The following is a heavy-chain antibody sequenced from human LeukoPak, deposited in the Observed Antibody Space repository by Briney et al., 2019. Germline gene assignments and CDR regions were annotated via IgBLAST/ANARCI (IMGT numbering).Heavy chain of an antibody. CDR3: ASGQGWLTDH. V-gene: IGHV4-59*11. CDR1: GGSISNHY. J-gene: IGHJ5*02. D-gene: IGHD5-12*01. CDR2: VHYSRGT. Sequence: PSETLSLTCTVSGGSISNHYCNWIRQSPGKELEWIGYVHYSRGTNYNPSLKSRVTISLDTSKNQFFLQLSSVTAADTAVYHCASGQGWLTDHWGRGTLVAVSS.